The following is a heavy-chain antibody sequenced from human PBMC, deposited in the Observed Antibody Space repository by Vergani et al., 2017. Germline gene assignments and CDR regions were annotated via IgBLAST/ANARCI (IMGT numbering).Heavy chain of an antibody. CDR2: ISGSGGST. CDR3: AKLVNYDFWSGYDTFDY. D-gene: IGHD3-3*01. Sequence: EVQLLESGGGLVQPGGSLRLSCAASGFTFRSYAMSWVRQAPGKGLEWVSAISGSGGSTYYADSVKGRFTISRDNSKNTLYLQMNSLRAEDTAVYYCAKLVNYDFWSGYDTFDYWGQGTLVTVSS. V-gene: IGHV3-23*01. J-gene: IGHJ4*02. CDR1: GFTFRSYA.